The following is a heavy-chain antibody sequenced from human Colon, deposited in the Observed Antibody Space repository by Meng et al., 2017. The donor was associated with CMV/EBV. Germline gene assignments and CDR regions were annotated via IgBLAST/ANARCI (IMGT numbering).Heavy chain of an antibody. J-gene: IGHJ6*02. Sequence: GESLKISCAASGFTFSSYAMHWVRQAPGKGLEWVAVISYDGSNKYYADSVKGRFTISSDNSNDTLYLQMNSLRAEDTAVYYCARGLVPAAKAGMDVWGQGTTVTVSS. CDR2: ISYDGSNK. D-gene: IGHD2-2*01. CDR3: ARGLVPAAKAGMDV. V-gene: IGHV3-30*04. CDR1: GFTFSSYA.